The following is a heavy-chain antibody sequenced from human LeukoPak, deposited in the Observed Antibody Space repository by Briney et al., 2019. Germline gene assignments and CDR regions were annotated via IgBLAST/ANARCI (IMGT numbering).Heavy chain of an antibody. CDR2: ISGSGVST. CDR3: AKDAMIVVPAAYYFDY. J-gene: IGHJ4*02. V-gene: IGHV3-23*01. Sequence: PGGSLRLSCAASGFTFSSYAMSWVRQAPGKGQEWVSAISGSGVSTYYADSVKGRLTISRDNSKNTLYLQMNSLRADDTAVYYCAKDAMIVVPAAYYFDYWGQGTLVTVSS. CDR1: GFTFSSYA. D-gene: IGHD3-22*01.